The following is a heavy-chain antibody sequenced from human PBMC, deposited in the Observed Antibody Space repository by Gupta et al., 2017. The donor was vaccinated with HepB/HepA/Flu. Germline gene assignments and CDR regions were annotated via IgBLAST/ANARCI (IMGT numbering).Heavy chain of an antibody. Sequence: EVQLVESGGGLVQPGGSLRLSCAVSGFTFSSYAMHWVRQAPGKGLEYVSAISSNGGTTYYANSVKGRFTISRDNSKNTLYLLMGSLRAEDMAVYYCARERFWGFDYWGQGTLVTVSS. CDR2: ISSNGGTT. CDR3: ARERFWGFDY. V-gene: IGHV3-64*01. J-gene: IGHJ4*02. D-gene: IGHD3-16*01. CDR1: GFTFSSYA.